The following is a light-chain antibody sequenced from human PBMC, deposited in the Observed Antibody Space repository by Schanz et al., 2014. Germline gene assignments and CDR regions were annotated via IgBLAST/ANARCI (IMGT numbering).Light chain of an antibody. V-gene: IGLV1-40*01. CDR3: SSYTTTTWRV. J-gene: IGLJ3*02. CDR2: DNT. Sequence: QSVLTQPPSVSGAPGQGVTISCTGSASNIGAGYDVHWYQQVPGTAPKPLIFDNTNRPSGVPDRFSGSKSGTSASLAITGLQAEDEADYYCSSYTTTTWRVFGGGTKLTVL. CDR1: ASNIGAGYD.